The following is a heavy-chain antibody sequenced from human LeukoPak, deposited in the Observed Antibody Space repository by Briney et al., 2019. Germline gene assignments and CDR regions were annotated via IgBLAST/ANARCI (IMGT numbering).Heavy chain of an antibody. D-gene: IGHD4-11*01. J-gene: IGHJ4*02. V-gene: IGHV4-30-4*01. CDR2: IYYSGST. CDR1: GGSISSGDYY. Sequence: SETLSLTCTVSGGSISSGDYYWSWIRQPPGKGLEWIGYIYYSGSTYYNPSLKSRVTISVATSKNQFSLKLSSVTAADTAVYYCARVTVTTIDYWGQRTLVTVSS. CDR3: ARVTVTTIDY.